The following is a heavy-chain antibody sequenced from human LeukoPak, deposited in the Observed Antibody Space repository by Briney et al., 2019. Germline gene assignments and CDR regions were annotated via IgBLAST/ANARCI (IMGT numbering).Heavy chain of an antibody. Sequence: PGGSLRLSCAASGFTFSSYWMSWVRQAPGKGLEWVANIKQDGSEKYYVDSVRGRFTISRDNAKNSLYLQMNSLRAEDTAVYYCARGDIVVVPAAIPHCDYWGQGTLVTVSS. J-gene: IGHJ4*02. CDR2: IKQDGSEK. V-gene: IGHV3-7*04. CDR1: GFTFSSYW. CDR3: ARGDIVVVPAAIPHCDY. D-gene: IGHD2-2*01.